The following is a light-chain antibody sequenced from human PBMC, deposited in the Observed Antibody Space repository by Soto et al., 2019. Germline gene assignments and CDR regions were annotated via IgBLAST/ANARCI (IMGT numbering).Light chain of an antibody. CDR3: EQYGSSPPSIT. CDR2: AAS. J-gene: IGKJ5*01. Sequence: EIVLTESPGTLSLSPGERATLSCRASQSVSSRHLAWYQPKPGQAPRLLIYAASSRATGSPDRFSGGGSGTDLTLTISSLEPEDFAVYYCEQYGSSPPSITFGQGTRLEIK. V-gene: IGKV3-20*01. CDR1: QSVSSRH.